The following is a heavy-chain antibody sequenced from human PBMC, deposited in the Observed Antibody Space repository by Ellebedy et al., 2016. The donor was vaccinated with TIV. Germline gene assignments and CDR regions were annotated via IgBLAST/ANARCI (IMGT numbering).Heavy chain of an antibody. CDR1: GASFTMNDW. V-gene: IGHV4-39*01. CDR3: ARPLAVATTMYYFDY. CDR2: IYDSGST. Sequence: SETLSLTXAVSGASFTMNDWWSWIRQPPGKGLEWIGSIYDSGSTYDNPSLKSRVTISVDTSKNQFSLKVSSVTAADTAVYYCARPLAVATTMYYFDYWGQGTLVTVSS. J-gene: IGHJ4*02. D-gene: IGHD6-19*01.